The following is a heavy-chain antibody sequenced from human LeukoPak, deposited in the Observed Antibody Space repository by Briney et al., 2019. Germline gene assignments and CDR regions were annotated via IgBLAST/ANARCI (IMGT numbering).Heavy chain of an antibody. CDR1: GYTFTSYG. D-gene: IGHD5-12*01. V-gene: IGHV1-3*01. Sequence: ASVKVSCKASGYTFTSYGISWVRQAPGQRLEWMGWINAGNGNTKYSQKFQGRVTITRDTSASTAYMELSSLRSEDTAVYYCARVLAKVATIPGYWGQGTLVTVSS. CDR2: INAGNGNT. J-gene: IGHJ4*02. CDR3: ARVLAKVATIPGY.